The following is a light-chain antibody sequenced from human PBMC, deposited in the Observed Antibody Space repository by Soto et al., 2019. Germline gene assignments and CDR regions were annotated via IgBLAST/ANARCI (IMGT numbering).Light chain of an antibody. Sequence: DIVMTQSPATLSLSPGARAALSCRASQVMSSEFAWYQQKPGQPPRLLIYGASTRATGVPARFTGSGSGSDFTLTISGLQSEDFAVYYCQQGHNWPLTFGQGTRLEI. V-gene: IGKV3-15*01. CDR1: QVMSSE. J-gene: IGKJ2*01. CDR2: GAS. CDR3: QQGHNWPLT.